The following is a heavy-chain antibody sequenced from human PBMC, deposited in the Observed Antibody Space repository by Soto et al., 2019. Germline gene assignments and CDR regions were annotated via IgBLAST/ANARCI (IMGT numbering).Heavy chain of an antibody. V-gene: IGHV4-59*01. CDR2: IYYSGST. D-gene: IGHD3-9*01. CDR3: GRGLLDLRYFACWYNWFAP. CDR1: GGSISSYY. Sequence: SETLSLTCTVSGGSISSYYWSWIRQPPGKGLEWVGYIYYSGSTNYNTSLKSRVTISVDTSKNQFSLKLSSVTAADTAVYYCGRGLLDLRYFACWYNWFAPWGQGTLVTVTS. J-gene: IGHJ5*02.